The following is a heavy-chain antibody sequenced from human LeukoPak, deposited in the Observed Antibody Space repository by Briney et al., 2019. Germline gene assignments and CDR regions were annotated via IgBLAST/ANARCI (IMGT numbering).Heavy chain of an antibody. CDR3: ARDPSSTGAAAGTDYFDY. V-gene: IGHV1-46*01. CDR1: GYTFTSYY. J-gene: IGHJ4*02. D-gene: IGHD6-13*01. CDR2: INPSSGNT. Sequence: ASVKVSCKASGYTFTSYYMHWVRQAPGQGLEWMGIINPSSGNTGYAQKFQGRVTMTRNTSTSTVYMELSSLRSEDTAVYYCARDPSSTGAAAGTDYFDYWGQGTLVTVSS.